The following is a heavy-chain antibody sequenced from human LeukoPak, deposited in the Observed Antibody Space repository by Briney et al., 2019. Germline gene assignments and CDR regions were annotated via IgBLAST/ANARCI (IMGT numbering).Heavy chain of an antibody. CDR2: VSSTGGTT. Sequence: GGSLRLSCAASGFTFSTYGMSWVRQAPGKGLEWVSAVSSTGGTTYYADSVKGRFTISRDNSKNTLFLQINSLRAEDTAVYYCAKVLYYYDSSGTGVFDYWGQGTLVTVSS. CDR3: AKVLYYYDSSGTGVFDY. CDR1: GFTFSTYG. V-gene: IGHV3-23*01. J-gene: IGHJ4*02. D-gene: IGHD3-22*01.